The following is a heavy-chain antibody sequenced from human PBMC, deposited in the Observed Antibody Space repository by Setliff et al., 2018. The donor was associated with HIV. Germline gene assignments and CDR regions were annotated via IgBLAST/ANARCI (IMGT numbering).Heavy chain of an antibody. CDR1: GFIFSSHG. V-gene: IGHV3-30*02. D-gene: IGHD6-13*01. CDR2: IRYDESDK. Sequence: PGKSLRLSCAASGFIFSSHGMHWVRQAPGKGLECVAFIRYDESDKQYADSVKGRFTISRDNSKNTLYLQMNSLRTEDTAVYYCAKNLYSGRWSPLDYWGQGTLVTVSS. J-gene: IGHJ4*02. CDR3: AKNLYSGRWSPLDY.